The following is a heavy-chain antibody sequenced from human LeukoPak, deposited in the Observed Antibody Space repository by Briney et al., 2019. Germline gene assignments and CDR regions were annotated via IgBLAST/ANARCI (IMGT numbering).Heavy chain of an antibody. V-gene: IGHV3-30*18. J-gene: IGHJ4*02. CDR1: GFTFSSYG. CDR3: AKALRYFDWLLYGDC. D-gene: IGHD3-9*01. Sequence: PGGSLRLSCAASGFTFSSYGMHWVRQAPGKGLEWVAVISYDGSNKYYADSVKGRFTISRDNSKNTLYLQMNSLRAEDTAVYYCAKALRYFDWLLYGDCWGQGTLVTVSS. CDR2: ISYDGSNK.